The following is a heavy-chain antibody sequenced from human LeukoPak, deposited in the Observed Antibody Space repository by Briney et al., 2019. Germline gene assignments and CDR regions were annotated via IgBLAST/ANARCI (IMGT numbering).Heavy chain of an antibody. CDR1: GYTFTSNY. D-gene: IGHD2-2*01. J-gene: IGHJ1*01. Sequence: VASVKVSCKASGYTFTSNYIHWVRQAPGQGLEWMGMIYPRDGSTSYAQKLQGRVTVTRDTSTSTVHMELSGLRSEDTAVYYCARGLQSCSSSSCYAYWGQGTLVTVSS. CDR3: ARGLQSCSSSSCYAY. V-gene: IGHV1-46*01. CDR2: IYPRDGST.